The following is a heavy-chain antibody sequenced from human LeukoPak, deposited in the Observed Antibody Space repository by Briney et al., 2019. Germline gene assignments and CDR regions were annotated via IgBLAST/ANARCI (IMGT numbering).Heavy chain of an antibody. CDR1: GFTFSRYS. D-gene: IGHD6-6*01. J-gene: IGHJ4*02. CDR2: ISSSSSYI. CDR3: ARDDDFEYSSSYYFDY. V-gene: IGHV3-21*01. Sequence: GGSLSLSCAVSGFTFSRYSTNWVRHAPGEGVEGGSSISSSSSYIYYADSVKGRFTISRDNAKNSLYLQMNCLRAEDTAVYYCARDDDFEYSSSYYFDYWGQGTLVTVSS.